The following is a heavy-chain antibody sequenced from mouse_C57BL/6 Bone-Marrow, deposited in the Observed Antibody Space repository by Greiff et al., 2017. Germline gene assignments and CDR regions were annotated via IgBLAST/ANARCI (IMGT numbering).Heavy chain of an antibody. J-gene: IGHJ2*01. CDR1: GYAFSSSW. V-gene: IGHV1-82*01. CDR2: IYPGDGDT. CDR3: AELAYFDY. Sequence: QVQLQQSGPELVKPGASVKISCKASGYAFSSSWMNWVKQRPGKGLEWIGRIYPGDGDTNYNGKFKGKATLTADKSSSTAYMQLRSLTSEDSAVYFCAELAYFDYWGQGTTLTVSS. D-gene: IGHD4-1*01.